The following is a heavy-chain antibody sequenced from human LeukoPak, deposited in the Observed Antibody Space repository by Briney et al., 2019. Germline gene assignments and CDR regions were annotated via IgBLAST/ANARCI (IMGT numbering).Heavy chain of an antibody. CDR3: ARASQLRFLEWLFDY. CDR1: GYTFTGYY. CDR2: INPNSGGT. J-gene: IGHJ4*02. D-gene: IGHD3-3*01. V-gene: IGHV1-2*02. Sequence: GASVKVSCKVSGYTFTGYYMHWVRQAPGQGLEWMGWINPNSGGTDYAQKFQGRVTMTRDTSISTAYMELSRLRSDDTAVYYCARASQLRFLEWLFDYWGQGTLVTVSS.